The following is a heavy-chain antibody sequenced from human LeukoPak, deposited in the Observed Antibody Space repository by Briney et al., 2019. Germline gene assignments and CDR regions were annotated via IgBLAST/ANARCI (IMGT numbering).Heavy chain of an antibody. CDR2: ISSSGSTI. CDR3: ARDSPDSWYVAVAGQFDP. Sequence: PGGSLRLSCAASGFTFSDYYMSWIRQAPGKGLEGVSYISSSGSTIYYADSVKGRFTISRDNAKNSLYLQMNSLRAEDTAVYYCARDSPDSWYVAVAGQFDPWGKGTLVTVSS. D-gene: IGHD6-19*01. CDR1: GFTFSDYY. J-gene: IGHJ5*02. V-gene: IGHV3-11*01.